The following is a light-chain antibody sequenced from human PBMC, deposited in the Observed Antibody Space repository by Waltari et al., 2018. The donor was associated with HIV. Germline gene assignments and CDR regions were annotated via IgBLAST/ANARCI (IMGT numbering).Light chain of an antibody. J-gene: IGLJ3*02. Sequence: QPVLTQPPPPSGTPGQRVPIPCFGRSPNLGLNAVSWYQQPPGTAPKLLIYRNNQRPSGVPDRFSGSKSGTSASLAISGLRSEDEADYYCAAWDDSLSWVFGGGTKLTVL. CDR2: RNN. CDR3: AAWDDSLSWV. CDR1: SPNLGLNA. V-gene: IGLV1-47*01.